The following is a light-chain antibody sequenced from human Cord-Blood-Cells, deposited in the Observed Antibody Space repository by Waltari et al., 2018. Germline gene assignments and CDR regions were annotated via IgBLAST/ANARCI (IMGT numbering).Light chain of an antibody. J-gene: IGLJ2*01. CDR3: CSYAGSYRDVV. V-gene: IGLV2-11*01. Sequence: QSALTQPRSVSGSPGQSVTISCTGTSIDVGGYNYVSWYQQHPGKAPRLMIYGVSKRPSGVPDRFAGSKSGNTACLPSSGLQAEDEADYNCCSYAGSYRDVVVGGGTKLTVL. CDR2: GVS. CDR1: SIDVGGYNY.